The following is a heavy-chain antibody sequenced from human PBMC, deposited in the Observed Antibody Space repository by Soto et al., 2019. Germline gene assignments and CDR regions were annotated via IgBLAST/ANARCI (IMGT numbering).Heavy chain of an antibody. CDR2: LYYGRSA. J-gene: IGHJ4*02. Sequence: QVQLQESGPGLVKPSETLSLTCAVSGDSISSYYCMWIRQPPGKGLESIGYLYYGRSANYNPSLESRVTLSADTSTNQCSLTLSSMTAADTAVYYCALRSMAVVPEYWGQGTLVTVSS. CDR1: GDSISSYY. CDR3: ALRSMAVVPEY. V-gene: IGHV4-59*01. D-gene: IGHD3-22*01.